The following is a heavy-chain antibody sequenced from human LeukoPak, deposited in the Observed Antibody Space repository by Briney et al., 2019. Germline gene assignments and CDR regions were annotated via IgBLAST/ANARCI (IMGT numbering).Heavy chain of an antibody. CDR1: GFTFSSYA. D-gene: IGHD4-23*01. V-gene: IGHV3-49*04. CDR2: IRSKDHGGTT. Sequence: GGSLRLSCAASGFTFSSYAMSWVRQAPGEGLEWLSFIRSKDHGGTTEYAASVKGRFTISRDDSNSIAYLQMNSLIIEDTAVYFCTRDPHYYHGNPHDFWGQGTRVTVSS. J-gene: IGHJ4*02. CDR3: TRDPHYYHGNPHDF.